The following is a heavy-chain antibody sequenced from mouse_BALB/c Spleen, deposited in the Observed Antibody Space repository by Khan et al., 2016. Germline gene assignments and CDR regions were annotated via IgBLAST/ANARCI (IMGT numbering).Heavy chain of an antibody. J-gene: IGHJ2*01. D-gene: IGHD2-3*01. Sequence: EVQLQESGPSLVKPSQTLFLTCSVTGDSITSGYLNWIRKLTGKKLEYRGYRSYSGSTYYNASLKCRISITRDTSKNQYYLQLNSVTTEDTATYYCATYDGNLFAYWVQGTTLTASS. CDR2: RSYSGST. CDR1: GDSITSGY. CDR3: ATYDGNLFAY. V-gene: IGHV3-8*02.